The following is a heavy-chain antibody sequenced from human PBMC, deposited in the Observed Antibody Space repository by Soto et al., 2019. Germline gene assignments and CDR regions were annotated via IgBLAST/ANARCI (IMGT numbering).Heavy chain of an antibody. CDR1: GGSFSGYY. Sequence: SETLSLTCAVYGGSFSGYYWSWIRQPPGKGLEWIGEINHSGSTNYNPSLKSRVTISVDTSKNQFSLKLSSVTAADTAVYYCASSPYYYDSSGYYFFFDYWGQGTLVTVSS. J-gene: IGHJ4*02. CDR2: INHSGST. CDR3: ASSPYYYDSSGYYFFFDY. D-gene: IGHD3-22*01. V-gene: IGHV4-34*01.